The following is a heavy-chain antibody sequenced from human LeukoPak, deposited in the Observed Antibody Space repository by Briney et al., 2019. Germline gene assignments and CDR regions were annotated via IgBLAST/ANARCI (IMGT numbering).Heavy chain of an antibody. J-gene: IGHJ5*02. CDR3: ARVTVAGPINWFDP. CDR1: GGSISSGGYY. CDR2: IYYSGST. D-gene: IGHD6-19*01. V-gene: IGHV4-31*03. Sequence: SETLSLTCTVSGGSISSGGYYWSWIRQHPGKGLEGIGYIYYSGSTYYNPSLKSRVTISVDTSKNQFSLKLSSVTAADTAVYYCARVTVAGPINWFDPWGQGTLVTVSS.